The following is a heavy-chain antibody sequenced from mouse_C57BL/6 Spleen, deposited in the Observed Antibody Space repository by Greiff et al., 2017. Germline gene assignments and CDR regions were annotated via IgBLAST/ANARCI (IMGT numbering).Heavy chain of an antibody. CDR1: GFSLTSYG. D-gene: IGHD1-1*01. CDR2: IWSGGST. CDR3: ARMDYYGSSNYYAMDY. J-gene: IGHJ4*01. V-gene: IGHV2-2*01. Sequence: QVQLQQSGPGLVQPSQSLSITCTVSGFSLTSYGVHWVHQSPGKGLEWLGVIWSGGSTDYNAAFISRLSISKDNSKSQVFFKMNSLQADDTAIYYCARMDYYGSSNYYAMDYWGQGTSVTVSS.